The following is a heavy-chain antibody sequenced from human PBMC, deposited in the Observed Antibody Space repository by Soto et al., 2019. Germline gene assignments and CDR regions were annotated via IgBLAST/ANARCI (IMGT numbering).Heavy chain of an antibody. D-gene: IGHD3-16*01. CDR1: GGSISNYY. CDR2: IYYSGST. CDR3: STGRVVYRGGVTSF. J-gene: IGHJ4*02. Sequence: SETLSLTCTVSGGSISNYYWTWIRQPPGKGLEWIGYIYYSGSTNYNPSLKSRVTISVDTSKNQFSLKLSSVTAADTAVYFCSTGRVVYRGGVTSFWGQGTVVTVSS. V-gene: IGHV4-59*01.